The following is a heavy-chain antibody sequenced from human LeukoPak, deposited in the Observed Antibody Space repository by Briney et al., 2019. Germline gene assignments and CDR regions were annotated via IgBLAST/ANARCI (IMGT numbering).Heavy chain of an antibody. CDR1: GVSISSGGYY. CDR2: IYYSGST. CDR3: ARGTHQYQLAKTNWIYP. J-gene: IGHJ5*02. D-gene: IGHD2-2*01. V-gene: IGHV4-31*03. Sequence: SETLCLTCTVSGVSISSGGYYWSWIRPRPGKGLEWIGSIYYSGSTYYNPSPTSRVTISVDASKNQFSLKLSSVTAANTAVYYCARGTHQYQLAKTNWIYPSGDGTLVTVSS.